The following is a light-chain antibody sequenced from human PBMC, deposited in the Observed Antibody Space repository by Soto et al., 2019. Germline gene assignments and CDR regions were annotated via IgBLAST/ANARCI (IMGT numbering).Light chain of an antibody. J-gene: IGKJ4*01. Sequence: DIPMTKSPSSLSASVGDRVTITCHASQASTDYLNWCQQKPGKAPNLLSYEPSNLETGVPSRFSVSESGTDLTFTLSSLQPEDIATYKYHYLPPLPFGGGTQVQIE. CDR1: QASTDY. CDR3: HYLPPLP. CDR2: EPS. V-gene: IGKV1-33*01.